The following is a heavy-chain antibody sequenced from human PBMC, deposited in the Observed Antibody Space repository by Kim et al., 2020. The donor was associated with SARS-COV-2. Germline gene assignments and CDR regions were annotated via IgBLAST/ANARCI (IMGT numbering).Heavy chain of an antibody. J-gene: IGHJ3*02. CDR1: GFTFSSYA. CDR3: ARVLGTCSGGSCYSLTLGNAFDI. Sequence: GGSLRLSCAASGFTFSSYAMHWVRQAPGKGLEWVAVISYDGSNKYYADSVKGRFTISRDNSKNTLYLQMNSLRAEDTAVYYCARVLGTCSGGSCYSLTLGNAFDIWGQGTMVTVSS. CDR2: ISYDGSNK. V-gene: IGHV3-30*04. D-gene: IGHD2-15*01.